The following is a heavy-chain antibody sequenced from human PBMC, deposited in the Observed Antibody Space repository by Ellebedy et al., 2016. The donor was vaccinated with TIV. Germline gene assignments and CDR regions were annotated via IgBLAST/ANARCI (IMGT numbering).Heavy chain of an antibody. CDR2: IKSKTDGGTT. CDR3: TTLPMITFGGVHDY. D-gene: IGHD3-16*01. Sequence: GESLKISXAASGFTFSNAWMSWVRQAPGKGLEWVGRIKSKTDGGTTDYAAPVKGRFTISRDDSKNTLYLQMNSLKTEDTAVYYCTTLPMITFGGVHDYWGQGTLVTVSS. V-gene: IGHV3-15*01. CDR1: GFTFSNAW. J-gene: IGHJ4*02.